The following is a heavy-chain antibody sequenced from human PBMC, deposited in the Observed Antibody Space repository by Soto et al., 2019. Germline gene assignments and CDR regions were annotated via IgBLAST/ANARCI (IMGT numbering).Heavy chain of an antibody. CDR2: INHSGST. J-gene: IGHJ6*02. CDR1: GGSFSGYY. V-gene: IGHV4-34*01. D-gene: IGHD3-3*01. Sequence: SETLSLTCAVYGGSFSGYYWSWIRQPPGKGLEWIGEINHSGSTNYNPSLKSRSTISVDTSKNQFSLKLSSVTAADTAVYYCARVKRVLRFLEWSGAGMDVWGQGTTVTVSS. CDR3: ARVKRVLRFLEWSGAGMDV.